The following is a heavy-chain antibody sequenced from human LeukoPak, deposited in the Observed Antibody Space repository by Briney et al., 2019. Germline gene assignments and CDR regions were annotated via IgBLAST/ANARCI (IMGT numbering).Heavy chain of an antibody. CDR1: GGSISSYY. V-gene: IGHV4-4*07. CDR3: ARDVRGYGSGSYSATTYYYYMDV. CDR2: IYTSGST. Sequence: SETLSLTCTVSGGSISSYYWSWIRQPAGKGLEWIGRIYTSGSTNYNPSLKSRVTMSVDTSKNQFSLKLSSVTAADTAVYYCARDVRGYGSGSYSATTYYYYMDVWGKGTTVTISS. D-gene: IGHD3-10*01. J-gene: IGHJ6*03.